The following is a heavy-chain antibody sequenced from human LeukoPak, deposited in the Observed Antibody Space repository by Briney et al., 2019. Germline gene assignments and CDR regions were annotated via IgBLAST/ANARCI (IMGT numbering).Heavy chain of an antibody. D-gene: IGHD4-23*01. CDR1: GFTFSSYE. CDR3: ARDKPPVVTPDY. CDR2: ISSSGSTI. Sequence: GGSLRLSCAASGFTFSSYEMNWVRQAPGKGLEGVSYISSSGSTIYYADSVKGRFTISRDNAKNSLYLQMNSLRAEDTAVYYCARDKPPVVTPDYGGQGTLVTVSS. J-gene: IGHJ4*02. V-gene: IGHV3-48*03.